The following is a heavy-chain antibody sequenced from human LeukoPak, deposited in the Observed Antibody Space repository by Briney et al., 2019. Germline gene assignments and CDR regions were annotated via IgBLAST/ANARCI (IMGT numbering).Heavy chain of an antibody. V-gene: IGHV3-23*01. CDR2: LSGSGAGT. CDR1: GFTFSDYA. CDR3: AKAELGVDTFFDY. Sequence: GGSLRLSCAASGFTFSDYALGWVRQAPGRGLEWVATLSGSGAGTYYSDSVQGRFTISRDNSKRTLFLQMNSPRAEDTAFYYCAKAELGVDTFFDYWGQGTLVTVSS. D-gene: IGHD3-3*01. J-gene: IGHJ4*02.